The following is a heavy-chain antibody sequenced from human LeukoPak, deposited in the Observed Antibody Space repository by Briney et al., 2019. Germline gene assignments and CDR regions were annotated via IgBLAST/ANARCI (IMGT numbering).Heavy chain of an antibody. Sequence: PSETLSLTCTVSGGSISSSSYYWGWIRQPPGKGLEWIGSIYYSGSTYYNPSLKSRVTISVDTSKNQFSLKLSSVTAADTAVYYCARLGLIGYSYGMDVWGQGTTVTVSS. CDR1: GGSISSSSYY. V-gene: IGHV4-39*01. CDR2: IYYSGST. J-gene: IGHJ6*02. D-gene: IGHD2-15*01. CDR3: ARLGLIGYSYGMDV.